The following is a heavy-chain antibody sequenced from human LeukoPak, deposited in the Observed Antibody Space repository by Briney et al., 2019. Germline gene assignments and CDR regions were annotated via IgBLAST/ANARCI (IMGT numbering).Heavy chain of an antibody. J-gene: IGHJ5*02. D-gene: IGHD6-25*01. CDR2: IYYNGIT. CDR3: ARQNPPGSKKGWFDP. Sequence: EPSETLSLTCTVSGGSINSYYWTWIRQPPGKGLEWIACIYYNGITNYKYSLESRLTISVDTSKNQFSLRLRSVTAADTAVYYCARQNPPGSKKGWFDPWGQGTLVTVSS. CDR1: GGSINSYY. V-gene: IGHV4-59*08.